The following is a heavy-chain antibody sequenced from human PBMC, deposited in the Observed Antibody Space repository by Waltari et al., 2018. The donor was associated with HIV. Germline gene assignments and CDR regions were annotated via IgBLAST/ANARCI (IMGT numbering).Heavy chain of an antibody. D-gene: IGHD2-8*01. CDR3: VKDVAVTHYGVYYSGLDV. V-gene: IGHV3-74*01. J-gene: IGHJ6*02. CDR2: IDNDGRVI. CDR1: GFVFGSHW. Sequence: LVESGGTTVQPGGSLRLSCTASGFVFGSHWMHWVRQSPGGGLFWVSRIDNDGRVIKYANSVKCRFTLSRDNTKNMLFLEMKSLRGEDSGIYYCVKDVAVTHYGVYYSGLDVWGQGTTVTV.